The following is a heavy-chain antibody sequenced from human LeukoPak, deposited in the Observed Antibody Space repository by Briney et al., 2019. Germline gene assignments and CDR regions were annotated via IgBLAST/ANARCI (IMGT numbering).Heavy chain of an antibody. J-gene: IGHJ4*02. CDR2: IRYDGSNK. Sequence: GGSLRLSCAASGFTFSSYGMHWVRQAPGEGLEWVAFIRYDGSNKYYADSVKGRFTISRDNSKNTLYLQMNSLRAEDTAVYYCAKDGDLRGYSGYDFDYWGQGTLVTVSS. D-gene: IGHD5-12*01. V-gene: IGHV3-30*02. CDR1: GFTFSSYG. CDR3: AKDGDLRGYSGYDFDY.